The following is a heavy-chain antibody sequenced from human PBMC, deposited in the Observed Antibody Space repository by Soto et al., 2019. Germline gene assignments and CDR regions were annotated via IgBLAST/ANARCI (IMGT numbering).Heavy chain of an antibody. V-gene: IGHV4-31*03. Sequence: QVQLQESGPGLVKPSQTLSLTCTVSGGSISSGGYYWSWIRQHPGKGLEWIGYIYYSGSTSYNPSLILRVLISVDTSKNQFSLKLRSVTAAETAVYYCAGGHSHWFGGVIGYWGQGTLVTVSS. CDR3: AGGHSHWFGGVIGY. CDR2: IYYSGST. CDR1: GGSISSGGYY. D-gene: IGHD3-16*02. J-gene: IGHJ4*02.